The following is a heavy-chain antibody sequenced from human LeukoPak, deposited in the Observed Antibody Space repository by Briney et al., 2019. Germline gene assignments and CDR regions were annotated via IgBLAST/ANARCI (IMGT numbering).Heavy chain of an antibody. CDR3: ARGDYDFCSGYYTGEYFQH. J-gene: IGHJ1*01. D-gene: IGHD3-3*01. V-gene: IGHV4-34*01. Sequence: SETLSLTCAVYGGSFSGYYWSWIRQPPGKGLEWIGEINHSGSTNYNPSLKSRVTISVDTSKNQFSLKLSSVTAADTAVYYCARGDYDFCSGYYTGEYFQHWGQGTLVTVSS. CDR2: INHSGST. CDR1: GGSFSGYY.